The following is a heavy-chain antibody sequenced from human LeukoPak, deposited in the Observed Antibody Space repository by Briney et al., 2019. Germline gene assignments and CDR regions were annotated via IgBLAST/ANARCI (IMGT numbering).Heavy chain of an antibody. CDR3: ARGMWGDSRAFEI. V-gene: IGHV4-59*01. CDR2: IYDSENT. CDR1: GGSISSYY. J-gene: IGHJ3*02. Sequence: SETLSLTCTVSGGSISSYYWSWIRQPPGKGLEWIGYIYDSENTKYNPSLKSRLTTSVDMSKNQISLKLRSVTAADTALYYCARGMWGDSRAFEIWGQGTMVTVSS. D-gene: IGHD3-16*01.